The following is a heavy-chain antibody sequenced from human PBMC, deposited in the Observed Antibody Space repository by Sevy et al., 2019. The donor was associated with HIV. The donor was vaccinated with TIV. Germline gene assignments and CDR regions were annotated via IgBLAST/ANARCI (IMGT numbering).Heavy chain of an antibody. Sequence: GGSLRLSCAASGFTFSSYAMHWVRQAPGKGLEWVSHISDTTGGTYYVDSVKGRFTMSRDNAKNSLYLKMNSLRVEDTAVYYCARVSGDYYHMDVWGPGTTVTVSS. CDR1: GFTFSSYA. V-gene: IGHV3-48*01. CDR2: ISDTTGGT. CDR3: ARVSGDYYHMDV. J-gene: IGHJ6*02.